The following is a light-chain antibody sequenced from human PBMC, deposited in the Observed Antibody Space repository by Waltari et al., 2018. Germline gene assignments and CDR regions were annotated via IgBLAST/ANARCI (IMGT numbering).Light chain of an antibody. CDR1: QSISSW. V-gene: IGKV1-5*03. CDR3: QQYNSDPYT. J-gene: IGKJ2*01. Sequence: IHMTQSPSTLSASVGDRVTITCLASQSISSWLALYQQKPGQAPKLLMYKASTLESGVPARFSGSGSGTEFTLTISSLQADDFATYYCQQYNSDPYTFGQGTKLEIK. CDR2: KAS.